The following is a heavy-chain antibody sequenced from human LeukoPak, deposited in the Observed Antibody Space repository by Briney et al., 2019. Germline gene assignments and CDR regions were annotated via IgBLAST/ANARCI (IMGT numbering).Heavy chain of an antibody. CDR2: IGTAGDT. CDR3: ARAYRGYYGSGSYYNDAFDI. D-gene: IGHD3-10*01. Sequence: GGSLRLSCAASGFAFSSYDMHWVRQATGKGLEWGSAIGTAGDTYYPGSVKGRFTISRENAKNSLYLQMNSLRAGDTAVYYCARAYRGYYGSGSYYNDAFDIWGQGTMVTVSS. J-gene: IGHJ3*02. CDR1: GFAFSSYD. V-gene: IGHV3-13*04.